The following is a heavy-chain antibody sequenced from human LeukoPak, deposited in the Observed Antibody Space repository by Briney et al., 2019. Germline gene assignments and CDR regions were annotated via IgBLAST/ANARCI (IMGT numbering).Heavy chain of an antibody. D-gene: IGHD5-18*01. J-gene: IGHJ4*02. CDR3: ARESRIQLWLLDY. V-gene: IGHV3-30-3*01. CDR2: ISYDGSNK. Sequence: PGGSLRLSCAASGFTFSNYAMHWVRQAPGKGLEWVAVISYDGSNKYYADSVKGRFTISRDDSKNTLYVQMNSLRAEDTAVYYRARESRIQLWLLDYWGQGTLVTVSS. CDR1: GFTFSNYA.